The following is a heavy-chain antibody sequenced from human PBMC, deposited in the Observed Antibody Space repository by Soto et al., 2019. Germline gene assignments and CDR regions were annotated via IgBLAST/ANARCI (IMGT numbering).Heavy chain of an antibody. CDR3: ARGGGWYVWFDP. CDR1: GYTFTSYA. J-gene: IGHJ5*02. V-gene: IGHV1-3*01. Sequence: GASVKVSCKASGYTFTSYAMHWVRQAPGQRLEWMGWINAGNGNTKYSQKFQGRVTITRYTSASTAYMELSSLRSEDTAVYYCARGGGWYVWFDPWGQGTLVTVSS. CDR2: INAGNGNT. D-gene: IGHD6-19*01.